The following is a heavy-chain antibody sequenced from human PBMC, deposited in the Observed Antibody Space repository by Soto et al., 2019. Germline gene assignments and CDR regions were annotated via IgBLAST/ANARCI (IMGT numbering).Heavy chain of an antibody. CDR1: GGSISGYY. J-gene: IGHJ4*02. D-gene: IGHD6-19*01. V-gene: IGHV4-59*01. CDR2: VYYTGST. Sequence: PSETLSLTCRVSGGSISGYYWSWIRQSPGKGLELLGYVYYTGSTNYSPSLRSRVSISVDTSKNEFSLRLSSVTAADTAVYFCARADAVPDARIDYWGQGTQVTVSS. CDR3: ARADAVPDARIDY.